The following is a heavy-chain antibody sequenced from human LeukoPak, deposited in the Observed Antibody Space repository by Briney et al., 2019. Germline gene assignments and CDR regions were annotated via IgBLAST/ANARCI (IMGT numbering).Heavy chain of an antibody. J-gene: IGHJ3*02. V-gene: IGHV3-48*02. CDR3: ARDRSRSRITMIVVPRGRGTSDAFDI. CDR1: GFTFGSYS. CDR2: ISSSSSTI. D-gene: IGHD3-22*01. Sequence: GGSLRLSCAASGFTFGSYSMNWVRQAPGKGLEWVSYISSSSSTIYYADSVKGRFTISRDNAKDSLYLQMNSLRDEDTAVYYCARDRSRSRITMIVVPRGRGTSDAFDIWGQGTMVTVSS.